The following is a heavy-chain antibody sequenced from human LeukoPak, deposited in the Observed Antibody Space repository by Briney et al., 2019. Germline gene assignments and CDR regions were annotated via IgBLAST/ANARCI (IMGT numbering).Heavy chain of an antibody. J-gene: IGHJ3*02. CDR2: IDPNSGGT. Sequence: EASVKVSCKASGYTFTGYYMHWLRQTPGQGLEWMGWIDPNSGGTNYAQKFQGRVTMTRDTSISTAYMGLSRLRSDDTAVYYCARDPRRRDYYDSSGYYYVGAFDIWGQGTMVTVSS. CDR3: ARDPRRRDYYDSSGYYYVGAFDI. CDR1: GYTFTGYY. V-gene: IGHV1-2*02. D-gene: IGHD3-22*01.